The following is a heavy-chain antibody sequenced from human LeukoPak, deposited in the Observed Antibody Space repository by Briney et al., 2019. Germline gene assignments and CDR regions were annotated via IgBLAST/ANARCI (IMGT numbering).Heavy chain of an antibody. D-gene: IGHD1-26*01. CDR2: ISGSNGIT. Sequence: GGSLRLSCAASGFTFSSYAMSWVRQPPGKGLEWLSIISGSNGITYYADSVKGQFTIFRDNSKNTLYLQMNSLRAEDTAVYYCANRGSPGAFDIWGQGTMVTVSS. CDR1: GFTFSSYA. CDR3: ANRGSPGAFDI. J-gene: IGHJ3*02. V-gene: IGHV3-23*01.